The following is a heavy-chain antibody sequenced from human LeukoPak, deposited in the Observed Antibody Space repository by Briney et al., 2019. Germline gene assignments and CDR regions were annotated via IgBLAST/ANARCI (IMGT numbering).Heavy chain of an antibody. J-gene: IGHJ3*02. D-gene: IGHD6-13*01. CDR3: ARWDRIAARRVAAAGSDAFDI. CDR2: IYHSGST. CDR1: GGSISSSNR. V-gene: IGHV4-4*02. Sequence: PSETLSLTCAVSGGSISSSNRWSWVRQPPGKGLEWIGEIYHSGSTNYNPSLKSRVTISVDKSKNQFSLKLSSVTAADTAVYYCARWDRIAARRVAAAGSDAFDIWGQGTMVTVSS.